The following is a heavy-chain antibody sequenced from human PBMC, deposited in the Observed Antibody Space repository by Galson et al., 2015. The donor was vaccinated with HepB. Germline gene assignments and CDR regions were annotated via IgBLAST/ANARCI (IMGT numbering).Heavy chain of an antibody. Sequence: SLRLSCAASGFTFSSYGMGWVRQAPGRGLDWVSVISGSGGTTYYADSVKGRVTISRDNSRNTLYLQMNSLRDEDTAFYYCVRKVEGLGKALDYWGQGTLVTVSS. V-gene: IGHV3-23*01. D-gene: IGHD7-27*01. CDR2: ISGSGGTT. J-gene: IGHJ4*02. CDR3: VRKVEGLGKALDY. CDR1: GFTFSSYG.